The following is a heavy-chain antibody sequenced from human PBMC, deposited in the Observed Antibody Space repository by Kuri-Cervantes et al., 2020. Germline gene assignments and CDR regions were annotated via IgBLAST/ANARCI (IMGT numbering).Heavy chain of an antibody. Sequence: SETLSLTCVVYGGFFSGYYWSWIRQPPGKGLKWIGEINHRGSTNYNPSLKSRVTISVDTSNNQFSLKLYSVTAADTAVYYCARQGCSSTTCYAGIYAFDIWGQGTLVTVSS. V-gene: IGHV4-34*01. CDR2: INHRGST. D-gene: IGHD2-2*01. J-gene: IGHJ3*02. CDR3: ARQGCSSTTCYAGIYAFDI. CDR1: GGFFSGYY.